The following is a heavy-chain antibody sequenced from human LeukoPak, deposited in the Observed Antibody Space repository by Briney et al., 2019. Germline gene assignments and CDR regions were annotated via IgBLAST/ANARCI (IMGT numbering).Heavy chain of an antibody. J-gene: IGHJ3*02. CDR1: GYSFTSYW. Sequence: GESLNISCKGSGYSFTSYWIGWVRQMPGKGLEWMGIIYPGDSGTRYSPSFQGQVTISADKSISTAYLQWSSLKASDTAMYYCARGTIFCSSTSCYVGAFDIWGQGTMVTVSS. D-gene: IGHD2-2*01. CDR2: IYPGDSGT. CDR3: ARGTIFCSSTSCYVGAFDI. V-gene: IGHV5-51*01.